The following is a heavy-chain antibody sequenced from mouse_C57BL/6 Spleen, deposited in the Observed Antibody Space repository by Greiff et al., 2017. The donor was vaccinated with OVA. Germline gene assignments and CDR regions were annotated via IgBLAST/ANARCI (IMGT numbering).Heavy chain of an antibody. J-gene: IGHJ1*03. V-gene: IGHV1-22*01. CDR2: INPNNGGT. Sequence: EVQLQQSGPELVKPGASVKMSCKASGYTFTDYNMHWVKQSHGKSLEWIGYINPNNGGTSYNQKFKGKATLTVNKSSSTAYMELRILTSEDSAVYYCARMVPYYYGSSYWYFDVWGTGTTVTVSS. CDR1: GYTFTDYN. D-gene: IGHD1-1*01. CDR3: ARMVPYYYGSSYWYFDV.